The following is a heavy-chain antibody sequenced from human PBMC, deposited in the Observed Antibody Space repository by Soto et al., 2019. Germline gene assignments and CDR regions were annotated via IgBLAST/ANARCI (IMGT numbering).Heavy chain of an antibody. CDR2: ISSNGGNT. CDR3: ARVAFYDFWNGYYKYFDY. Sequence: GGSLRLSCAASGFTFSDYAMHWVRQAPGKGLEYVSAISSNGGNTYYADSVKGRFTISRDNSKNTLYLQMGSLSAEDMAVYYCARVAFYDFWNGYYKYFDYWGQGALVTVSS. J-gene: IGHJ4*02. CDR1: GFTFSDYA. V-gene: IGHV3-64*02. D-gene: IGHD3-3*01.